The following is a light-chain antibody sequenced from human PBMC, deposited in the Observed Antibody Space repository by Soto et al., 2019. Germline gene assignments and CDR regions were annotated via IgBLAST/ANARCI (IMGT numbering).Light chain of an antibody. CDR2: DAS. CDR3: KQRHDWLPT. V-gene: IGKV3-11*01. CDR1: QSISDY. Sequence: EIVLTQSPATLSLSPGESATLSCRASQSISDYLAWYQQKPGQAPRLLIYDASKRATGIPARFSGGGSGTAFTLPISSLELEDFAVYYCKQRHDWLPTFGGGTKVE. J-gene: IGKJ4*01.